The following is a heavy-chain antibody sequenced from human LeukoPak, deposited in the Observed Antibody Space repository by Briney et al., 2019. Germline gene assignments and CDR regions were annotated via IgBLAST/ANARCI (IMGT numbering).Heavy chain of an antibody. CDR1: GYTFTSYG. CDR2: ISAYNGNT. CDR3: ARCFNYYYGSGSYLLDP. D-gene: IGHD3-10*01. V-gene: IGHV1-18*01. J-gene: IGHJ5*02. Sequence: ASVKVSCKASGYTFTSYGISWVRQAPGQGLEWMGRISAYNGNTNYAQKLQGRVTMTTDTSTSTAYMELRSLRSDDTAVYYCARCFNYYYGSGSYLLDPWGQGTLVTVSS.